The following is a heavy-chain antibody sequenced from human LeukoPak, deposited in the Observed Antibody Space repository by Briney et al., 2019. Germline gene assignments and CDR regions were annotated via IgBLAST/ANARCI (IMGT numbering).Heavy chain of an antibody. CDR3: ARDFGGSYTGGGWFDP. CDR2: ISAYNGNT. V-gene: IGHV1-18*01. CDR1: GYSVSSNS. Sequence: ASGKVSCKASGYSVSSNSISWMRQAAGQGVEWMGWISAYNGNTKYAQKLQGRVTMTTDTSTNTAYMELRSLRFDDTAVYYCARDFGGSYTGGGWFDPWGQGTLVTVSS. J-gene: IGHJ5*02. D-gene: IGHD1-26*01.